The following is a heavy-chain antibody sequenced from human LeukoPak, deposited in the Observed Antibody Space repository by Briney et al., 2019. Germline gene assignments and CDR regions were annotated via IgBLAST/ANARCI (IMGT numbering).Heavy chain of an antibody. V-gene: IGHV3-23*01. D-gene: IGHD6-19*01. Sequence: GGSLRLSCAASGFTFSSCAMSWVRQAPGKGLEWVSISGSAGSTYYADSVKGRFTISRDNSKNTLYLQMNSLRAEDTAVYYCVKEVHSSGWSMHFDYWGQGTLVTVSS. J-gene: IGHJ4*02. CDR3: VKEVHSSGWSMHFDY. CDR1: GFTFSSCA. CDR2: ISGSAGST.